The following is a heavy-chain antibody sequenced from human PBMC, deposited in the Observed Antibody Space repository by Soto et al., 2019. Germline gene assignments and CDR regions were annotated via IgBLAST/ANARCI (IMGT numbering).Heavy chain of an antibody. CDR2: INHRGST. V-gene: IGHV4-34*01. CDR1: GGSSSAYY. Sequence: PSETLSLTCAVYGGSSSAYYWTWIRQPPGKGLEWIGEINHRGSTNYNPSLKGRVTISADASKNQFSLKLTSVTAADTAVYYCAIYTAFDYVFDYWGQGTLVTVSS. D-gene: IGHD5-12*01. J-gene: IGHJ4*02. CDR3: AIYTAFDYVFDY.